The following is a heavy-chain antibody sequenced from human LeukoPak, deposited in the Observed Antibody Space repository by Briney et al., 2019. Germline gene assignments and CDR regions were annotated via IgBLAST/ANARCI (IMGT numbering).Heavy chain of an antibody. D-gene: IGHD6-13*01. CDR1: GYTFTSYG. CDR3: ARGIAAAGLSFFDY. Sequence: GASGKVSCKASGYTFTSYGISWVRQAPGQGLEWMGWISAYNGNTNYAQKLQGRVTMTTDTSTSTAYMELRSLRSDDTAVYYCARGIAAAGLSFFDYWGQGTLVTVSS. CDR2: ISAYNGNT. V-gene: IGHV1-18*01. J-gene: IGHJ4*02.